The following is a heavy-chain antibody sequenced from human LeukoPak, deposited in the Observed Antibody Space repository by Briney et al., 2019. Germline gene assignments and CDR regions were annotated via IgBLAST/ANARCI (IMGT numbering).Heavy chain of an antibody. CDR3: VRGLGYCSAGNCYLFGMDV. V-gene: IGHV1-69*13. Sequence: PVKVSCKASGGNLSSYAMTWVRQAPGQGLEWMGGIIPFFATTNYAQKFQGRVTVTADESTSASYMELTSLRSDDTAVYYCVRGLGYCSAGNCYLFGMDVWGQGTTVTVSS. J-gene: IGHJ6*02. CDR1: GGNLSSYA. CDR2: IIPFFATT. D-gene: IGHD2-15*01.